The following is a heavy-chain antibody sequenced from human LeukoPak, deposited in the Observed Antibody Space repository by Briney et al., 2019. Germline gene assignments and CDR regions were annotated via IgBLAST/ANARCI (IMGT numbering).Heavy chain of an antibody. CDR3: ARGRGARGYSYYTGQENWFDP. CDR2: ISAYNGNT. D-gene: IGHD5-18*01. CDR1: GYTFTSYG. J-gene: IGHJ5*02. V-gene: IGHV1-18*04. Sequence: ASVKASCKASGYTFTSYGISWVRQAPGQGLEWMGWISAYNGNTNYAQKLQGRVTMTTDTSTSTAYMELRSLRSDDTAVYYCARGRGARGYSYYTGQENWFDPWGQGTLVTVSS.